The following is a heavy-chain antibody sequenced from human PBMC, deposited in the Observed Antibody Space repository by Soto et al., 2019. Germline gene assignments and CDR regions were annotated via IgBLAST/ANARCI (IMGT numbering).Heavy chain of an antibody. V-gene: IGHV1-18*01. CDR3: ARDWGFSGGLQP. CDR1: GYTFTTSG. Sequence: QGQLVQSGPEVKKPGASVNISCKASGYTFTTSGISWARQAPGQGLEWMGWISPSSGKIDYAQKIQGRVVMTTDTSTNTAYLAFRSLRSDDTAVYYCARDWGFSGGLQPWGQGTLVTVSS. D-gene: IGHD6-19*01. CDR2: ISPSSGKI. J-gene: IGHJ5*02.